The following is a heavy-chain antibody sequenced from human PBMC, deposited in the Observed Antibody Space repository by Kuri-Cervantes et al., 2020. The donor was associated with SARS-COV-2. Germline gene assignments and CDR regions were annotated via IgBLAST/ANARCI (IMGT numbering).Heavy chain of an antibody. CDR3: ARGRDIYASSWFEY. CDR2: IGATSGGT. Sequence: GESLKISCAASGFTFGSYAMTWVRQAPGKGLEWVSGIGATSGGTYYADSVKGRFTTFRDNSNNRLYLQMSSLRAEDTAVYYCARGRDIYASSWFEYWGQGVLVTVSS. D-gene: IGHD2-2*01. CDR1: GFTFGSYA. J-gene: IGHJ5*01. V-gene: IGHV3-23*01.